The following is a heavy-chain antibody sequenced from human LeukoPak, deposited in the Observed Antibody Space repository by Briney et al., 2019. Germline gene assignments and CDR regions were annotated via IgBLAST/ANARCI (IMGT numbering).Heavy chain of an antibody. D-gene: IGHD6-6*01. J-gene: IGHJ4*02. CDR3: ARLKFEYSSSSGTVGFDY. V-gene: IGHV4-39*01. CDR2: IYYSGST. Sequence: PGGSLRLSCAASGFTFSSYWMSWVRQAPGKGLEWIGSIYYSGSTYYNPSLKSRVTISVDTSKNQFSLKLSSVTAADTAVYYCARLKFEYSSSSGTVGFDYWGQGTLVTVSS. CDR1: GFTFSSYW.